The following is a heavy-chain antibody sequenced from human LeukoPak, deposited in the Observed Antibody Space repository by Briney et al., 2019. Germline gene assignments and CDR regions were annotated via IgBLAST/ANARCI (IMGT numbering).Heavy chain of an antibody. V-gene: IGHV4-59*02. J-gene: IGHJ4*02. CDR2: IYYTET. Sequence: SETLSLTCTVSGGSVSNYYWSWIRQSPGKGLEWIGYIYYTETSYNPSLKSRVTISADTSKNQFSLKLYSVTAADTAVYYCATRKLGSDYWGQGTLVTVSS. CDR1: GGSVSNYY. D-gene: IGHD7-27*01. CDR3: ATRKLGSDY.